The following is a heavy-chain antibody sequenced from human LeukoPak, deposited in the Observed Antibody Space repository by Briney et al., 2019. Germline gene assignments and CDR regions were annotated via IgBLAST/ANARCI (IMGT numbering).Heavy chain of an antibody. CDR2: ISPFNGKT. Sequence: ASVTVSFTSSGYTFINQAISWVRQAPGQGLGWVGWISPFNGKTDYPQKFPHSVTITTDTSTTPAYLALRSLTPGDTALYYCPRGGSASYFDYWGQGTLVTVSS. J-gene: IGHJ4*02. CDR3: PRGGSASYFDY. V-gene: IGHV1-18*01. CDR1: GYTFINQA. D-gene: IGHD3-10*01.